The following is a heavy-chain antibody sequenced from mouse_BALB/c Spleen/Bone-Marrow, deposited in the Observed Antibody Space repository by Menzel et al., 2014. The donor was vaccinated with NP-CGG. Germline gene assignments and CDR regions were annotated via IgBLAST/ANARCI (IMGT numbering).Heavy chain of an antibody. Sequence: EVHLVESGGGLVQPGGSLRLSCAPSRFTFTDYYMSWVRQPPGKALEWLGFIRNKANGYTTEYSASVKGRFTISRDNSQSILYLQMNTLRAEDSATYYCARDGYDDYWGQGTTLTVSS. V-gene: IGHV7-3*02. CDR1: RFTFTDYY. D-gene: IGHD2-2*01. CDR3: ARDGYDDY. CDR2: IRNKANGYTT. J-gene: IGHJ2*01.